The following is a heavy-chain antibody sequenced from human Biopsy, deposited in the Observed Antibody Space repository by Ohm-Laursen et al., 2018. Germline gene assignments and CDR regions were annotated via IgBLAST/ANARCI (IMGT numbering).Heavy chain of an antibody. CDR1: GGDINNYY. CDR2: FYYSGST. D-gene: IGHD3-22*01. CDR3: ASVVLGPTNDAFDL. J-gene: IGHJ3*01. V-gene: IGHV4-59*01. Sequence: SETLSLTCNVSGGDINNYYWSWIRQPPGKGLEWIGNFYYSGSTNYNPSLKSRITMSLDRSKSQVSLRMNSVTAADTAVYYCASVVLGPTNDAFDLWGQGTMVVVSS.